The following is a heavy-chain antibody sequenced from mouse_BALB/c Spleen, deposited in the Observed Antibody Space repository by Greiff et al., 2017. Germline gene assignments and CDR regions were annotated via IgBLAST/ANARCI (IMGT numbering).Heavy chain of an antibody. Sequence: EVKLVESGGGLVKPGGSLKLSCAASGFTFSDYYMYWVRQTPEKRLEWVATISDGGSYTYYPDSVKGRFTISRDNAKNNLYLQMSSLKSEDTAMYYCARGEVRLGFAYWGQGTLVTVSA. J-gene: IGHJ3*01. V-gene: IGHV5-4*02. CDR3: ARGEVRLGFAY. CDR2: ISDGGSYT. CDR1: GFTFSDYY. D-gene: IGHD2-14*01.